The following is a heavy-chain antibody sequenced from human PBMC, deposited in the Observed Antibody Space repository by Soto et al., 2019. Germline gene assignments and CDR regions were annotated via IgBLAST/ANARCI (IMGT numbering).Heavy chain of an antibody. CDR3: ARRGGGYCSGGSCYNGMDG. CDR1: GGTFSSYA. V-gene: IGHV1-69*13. CDR2: IIPIFGTA. Sequence: SVKVSCKASGGTFSSYAISWVRQAPGQGLEWMGGIIPIFGTANYAQKFQGRVTITADESTRTAYMELSSLRSEDTAVYYCARRGGGYCSGGSCYNGMDGGGQGTTVT. D-gene: IGHD2-15*01. J-gene: IGHJ6*02.